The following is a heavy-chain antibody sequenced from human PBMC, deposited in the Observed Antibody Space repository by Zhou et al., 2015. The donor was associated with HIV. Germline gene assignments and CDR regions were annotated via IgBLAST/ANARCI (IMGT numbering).Heavy chain of an antibody. Sequence: QVQLVQSGAEVKKPGSSVKVSCKASGGTFSSYAISWVRQAPGQGLEWMGGIIPIFGTANYAQKFQGRVTITADESTSTAYMELSSLRSEDTAVYYCARDIRAIFGVVTSSYYYYGMDVWGQGTTVTVSS. J-gene: IGHJ6*02. D-gene: IGHD3-3*01. CDR3: ARDIRAIFGVVTSSYYYYGMDV. CDR1: GGTFSSYA. CDR2: IIPIFGTA. V-gene: IGHV1-69*01.